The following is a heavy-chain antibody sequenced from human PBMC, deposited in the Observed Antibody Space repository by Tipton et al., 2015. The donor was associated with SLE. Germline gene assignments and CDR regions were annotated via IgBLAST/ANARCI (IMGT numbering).Heavy chain of an antibody. CDR2: ISRDGSNT. J-gene: IGHJ6*02. D-gene: IGHD3-22*01. CDR3: GRGVYSEGSVGMDV. CDR1: GFTFSSHW. Sequence: SLGLSCAASGFTFSSHWMYWVRQAPGKGLVWVSRISRDGSNTYYADSVEGRFTISRDNAKNTLYLQMHSLRVDDTAVYYCGRGVYSEGSVGMDVWGQGTTVTVSS. V-gene: IGHV3-74*01.